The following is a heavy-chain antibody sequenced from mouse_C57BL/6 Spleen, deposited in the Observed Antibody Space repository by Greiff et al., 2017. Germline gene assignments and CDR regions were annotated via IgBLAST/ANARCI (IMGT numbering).Heavy chain of an antibody. CDR2: IYPGDGDT. CDR1: GYAFSSSW. J-gene: IGHJ2*01. V-gene: IGHV1-82*01. Sequence: QVQLQQSGPELVKPGASVKISCKASGYAFSSSWMNWVKQRPGKGLEWIGRIYPGDGDTNYNGKFKGKATLTADKSSSTAYMQLSSLTSEDSAVYFCARTKGITTVVEGFDYWGQGTTLTVSS. CDR3: ARTKGITTVVEGFDY. D-gene: IGHD1-1*01.